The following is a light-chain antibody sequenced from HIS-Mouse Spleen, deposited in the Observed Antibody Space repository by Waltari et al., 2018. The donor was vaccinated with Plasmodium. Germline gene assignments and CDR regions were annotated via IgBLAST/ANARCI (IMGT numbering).Light chain of an antibody. Sequence: EIVMTQSPATLSVSPGERATLSCRASQSVSSNLAWYQQKPGQSPRLLIYDASIRATGIPEFTLTISSMQSEDFAVYYCQQYNNWSFTFGPGTKVDIK. CDR1: QSVSSN. V-gene: IGKV3-15*01. J-gene: IGKJ3*01. CDR3: QQYNNWSFT. CDR2: DAS.